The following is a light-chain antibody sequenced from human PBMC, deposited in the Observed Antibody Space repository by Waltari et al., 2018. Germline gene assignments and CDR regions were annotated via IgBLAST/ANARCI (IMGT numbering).Light chain of an antibody. CDR2: LGS. CDR1: QSLLHSSGYNS. V-gene: IGKV2-28*01. CDR3: MQALHSIT. Sequence: DVVLTQSTLSLPVTPGEPASISCRSSQSLLHSSGYNSLDWYLQKPGQSPHLLIYLGSSRAAGVPDRLPGSGSGTDFTLRITRVEAEDVGLYYCMQALHSITFGQGTRLEIK. J-gene: IGKJ5*01.